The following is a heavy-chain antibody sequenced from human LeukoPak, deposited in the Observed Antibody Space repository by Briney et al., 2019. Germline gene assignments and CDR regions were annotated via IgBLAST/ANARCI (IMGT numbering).Heavy chain of an antibody. J-gene: IGHJ3*02. Sequence: GASVKVSCKASGYTFTSYDINWVRQATGQGLEWMGWMNPNSGNTGYAQKFQGRVTITRNTSISTAYMELSSLRSEDTAVYYCASPCSGGSCYGSAFDIWGQGTMVTVSS. V-gene: IGHV1-8*03. CDR3: ASPCSGGSCYGSAFDI. CDR2: MNPNSGNT. CDR1: GYTFTSYD. D-gene: IGHD2-15*01.